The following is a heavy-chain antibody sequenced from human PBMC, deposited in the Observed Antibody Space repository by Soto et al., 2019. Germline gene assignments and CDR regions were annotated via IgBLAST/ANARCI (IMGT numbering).Heavy chain of an antibody. Sequence: AATLSLTCTVSGGAINSYYWTWIRQPAGKGLEWIGRIYSSGSTKYNPSLQSRVTMSLDTSKNQFSLRLTSVTAADTAVYYCARGQRVSDWFDPWGQGTLVTVSS. D-gene: IGHD2-2*01. CDR2: IYSSGST. CDR1: GGAINSYY. J-gene: IGHJ5*02. V-gene: IGHV4-4*07. CDR3: ARGQRVSDWFDP.